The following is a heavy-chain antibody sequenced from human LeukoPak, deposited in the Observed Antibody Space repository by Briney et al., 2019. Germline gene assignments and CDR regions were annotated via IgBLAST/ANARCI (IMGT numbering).Heavy chain of an antibody. J-gene: IGHJ3*02. Sequence: PSETLSLTCTVSGGSISSYYWSWIRQPPGKGLEWIGYIYYSGSTNYNPSLKSRVTISVDTSKNQFSLKLSSVTAADTAVYYCARRIAAATNDAFDIWSQGTMVTVSS. CDR1: GGSISSYY. D-gene: IGHD6-13*01. CDR3: ARRIAAATNDAFDI. V-gene: IGHV4-59*01. CDR2: IYYSGST.